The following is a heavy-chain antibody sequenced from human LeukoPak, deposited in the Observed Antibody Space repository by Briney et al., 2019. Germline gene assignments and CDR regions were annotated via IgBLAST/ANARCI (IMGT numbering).Heavy chain of an antibody. Sequence: GRSLRLSCAASGFTFNNYAMHWIRQAPGKGLEWVSSISGGGETTYYADSAKGRFTISRDNSQNTLYLQMNSLRAEDTAVYYCARDYADYVGYFFFDYWGQGTLVTVSS. V-gene: IGHV3-23*01. CDR2: ISGGGETT. J-gene: IGHJ4*02. D-gene: IGHD4-17*01. CDR1: GFTFNNYA. CDR3: ARDYADYVGYFFFDY.